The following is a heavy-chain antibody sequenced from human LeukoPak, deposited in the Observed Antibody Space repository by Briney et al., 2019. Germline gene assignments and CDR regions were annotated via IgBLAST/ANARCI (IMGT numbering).Heavy chain of an antibody. J-gene: IGHJ4*02. V-gene: IGHV4-59*01. CDR3: ARYDNLVATGREAFDY. CDR2: IYYSGST. D-gene: IGHD1-1*01. CDR1: GGSISSYY. Sequence: PSETLSLTCTVSGGSISSYYWSWIRQPPGKGLEWIGYIYYSGSTNYNPSLKSRVAILVDTSKNQFSLKLSSVTAADTAMYYCARYDNLVATGREAFDYWGQGTLVTVSS.